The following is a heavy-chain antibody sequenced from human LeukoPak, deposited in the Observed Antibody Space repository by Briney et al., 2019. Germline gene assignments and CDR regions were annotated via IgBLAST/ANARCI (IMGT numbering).Heavy chain of an antibody. CDR1: GFTFNTYG. V-gene: IGHV3-30*02. D-gene: IGHD6-13*01. CDR3: AKDPFIAAAGTGYYYMDV. Sequence: PGGSLRLSCAASGFTFNTYGLHWVRQAPGKGLEWVAFIRYNGNDNYYTDSVKGRFTISRDNSKNTLYLQMNSLRAEDTAVYYCAKDPFIAAAGTGYYYMDVWGKGTTVTISS. CDR2: IRYNGNDN. J-gene: IGHJ6*03.